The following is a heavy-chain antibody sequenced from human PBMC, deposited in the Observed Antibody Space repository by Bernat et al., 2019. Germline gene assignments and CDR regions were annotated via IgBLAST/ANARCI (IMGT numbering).Heavy chain of an antibody. CDR1: GGSFSGYY. Sequence: QVQLQQWGAGLLKPSETLSLTCAVYGGSFSGYYWSWIRQPPGKGLEWIGEINHSGSTNYNPSLKSRVTISVDTSKNQFSLKLSSVTAADTAVYYCARSGLNCSGGSCYFSNWFDPWGQGTLVTVSS. J-gene: IGHJ5*02. D-gene: IGHD2-15*01. V-gene: IGHV4-34*01. CDR3: ARSGLNCSGGSCYFSNWFDP. CDR2: INHSGST.